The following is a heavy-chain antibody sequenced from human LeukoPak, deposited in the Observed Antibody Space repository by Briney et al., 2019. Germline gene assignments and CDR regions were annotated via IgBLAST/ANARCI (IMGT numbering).Heavy chain of an antibody. CDR2: IYTSGST. CDR3: ARVYSNYEDYYYYYMDV. V-gene: IGHV4-4*07. CDR1: GGSISSYY. D-gene: IGHD4-11*01. Sequence: SETLSLTCTVSGGSISSYYWSWIRQPAGKGLEWIGRIYTSGSTNYNPSLKSRVTMSVDTFKNQFSLKLSSVTAADTAVYYCARVYSNYEDYYYYYMDVWGKGTTVTVSS. J-gene: IGHJ6*03.